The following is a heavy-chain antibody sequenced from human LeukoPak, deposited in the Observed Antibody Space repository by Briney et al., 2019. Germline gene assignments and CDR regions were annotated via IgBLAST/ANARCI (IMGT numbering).Heavy chain of an antibody. D-gene: IGHD6-19*01. J-gene: IGHJ4*02. CDR1: GGSISSSSYY. CDR2: IYYSGST. V-gene: IGHV4-39*07. CDR3: ARKRYSSGWYFDY. Sequence: SETLSLTCTVSGGSISSSSYYWGWIRQPPGKGLEWIGSIYYSGSTYYNPALKSRVTISVDTSKNQFSLKLSSVTAADTAVYYCARKRYSSGWYFDYWGQATLVTVSS.